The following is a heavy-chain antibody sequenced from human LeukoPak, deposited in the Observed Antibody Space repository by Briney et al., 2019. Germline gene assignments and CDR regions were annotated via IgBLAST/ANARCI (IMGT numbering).Heavy chain of an antibody. CDR3: VRGGVLTPFDY. CDR1: AFIFSNYA. CDR2: ISYDGRNK. J-gene: IGHJ4*02. D-gene: IGHD2-15*01. Sequence: PGRSLRLSCAASAFIFSNYAMHWVRQAPGKGLEWVAVISYDGRNKYYADSVKGRFTVSRDNSKNTLYLQINSLRPEDAAVYYCVRGGVLTPFDYWGQGTLVTVSS. V-gene: IGHV3-30*19.